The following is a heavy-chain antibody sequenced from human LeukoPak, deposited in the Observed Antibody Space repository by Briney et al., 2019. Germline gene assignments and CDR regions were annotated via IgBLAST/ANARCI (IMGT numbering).Heavy chain of an antibody. CDR1: GFTFSSYA. J-gene: IGHJ4*02. D-gene: IGHD1-26*01. CDR2: ISGSGGRI. CDR3: ASHQWDLPTYWGYFDY. Sequence: GGSLTLSCAASGFTFSSYAISWVRQAPGKGLEWVSTISGSGGRIHYAYSVKGRFTISRDNSKNTLSLQMNSLRAEDTAVYYCASHQWDLPTYWGYFDYWGQGTLVTVSS. V-gene: IGHV3-23*01.